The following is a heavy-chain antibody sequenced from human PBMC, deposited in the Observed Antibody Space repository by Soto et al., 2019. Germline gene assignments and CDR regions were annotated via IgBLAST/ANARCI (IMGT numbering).Heavy chain of an antibody. Sequence: QLQLQESGPGLAKASETLSLTCTVSGDSISSIDYYWAWIRQPPGKGLEWIGSIFYTGNSYYNPSHDSRATISVDTSNNQFSMKLSSVTAADTAVYYCASQTTLGGVIAANVFDIWGQGTTVRVYS. CDR2: IFYTGNS. D-gene: IGHD3-16*02. V-gene: IGHV4-39*01. J-gene: IGHJ3*02. CDR1: GDSISSIDYY. CDR3: ASQTTLGGVIAANVFDI.